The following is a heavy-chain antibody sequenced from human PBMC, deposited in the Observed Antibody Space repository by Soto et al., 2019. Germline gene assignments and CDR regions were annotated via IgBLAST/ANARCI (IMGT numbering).Heavy chain of an antibody. Sequence: QITLKESGPTLVKPTQTLTLTCSVSGFSLNTGGLGVGWIRKPPGKALEWLALFFWDDDKRYSPSLRNRLSISKDTSNNLVVFTMTNMDPVDTATYYCIHSRCGGDCLRSYSSHYYYGLDVWGQGTTVTVSS. D-gene: IGHD2-21*02. CDR1: GFSLNTGGLG. CDR2: FFWDDDK. V-gene: IGHV2-5*02. J-gene: IGHJ6*02. CDR3: IHSRCGGDCLRSYSSHYYYGLDV.